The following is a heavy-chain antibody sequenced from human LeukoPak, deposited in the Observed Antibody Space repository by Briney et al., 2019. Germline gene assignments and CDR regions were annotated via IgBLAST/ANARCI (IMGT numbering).Heavy chain of an antibody. Sequence: GGSLRLSCAASGFTFSSYWMSWVRQAPGKGLEWVANIKQDGSEKYYVDSVKGRFTISRDNAKNSLYPQMNSLRAEDTAVYYCAREASAAAAYYWGQGTLVTVSS. CDR2: IKQDGSEK. CDR1: GFTFSSYW. D-gene: IGHD6-13*01. CDR3: AREASAAAAYY. J-gene: IGHJ4*02. V-gene: IGHV3-7*01.